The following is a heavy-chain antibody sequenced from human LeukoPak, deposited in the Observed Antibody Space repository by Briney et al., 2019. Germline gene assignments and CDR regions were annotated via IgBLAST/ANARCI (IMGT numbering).Heavy chain of an antibody. V-gene: IGHV4-34*01. J-gene: IGHJ4*02. CDR3: ARGYYYDSSDYYYWARAFDY. D-gene: IGHD3-22*01. CDR1: GGSFSGYY. CDR2: INHSGST. Sequence: SETLSLTCAVYGGSFSGYYWSWIRQPPGKGVEWIGEINHSGSTNYNPSLKSRVTISVDTSKNQFSLKLSSVTAADTAVYYCARGYYYDSSDYYYWARAFDYGGQGTLVTVSS.